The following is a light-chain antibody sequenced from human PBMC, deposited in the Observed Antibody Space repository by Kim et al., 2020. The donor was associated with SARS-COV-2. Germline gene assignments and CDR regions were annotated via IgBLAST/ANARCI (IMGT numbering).Light chain of an antibody. CDR3: SSYTSSSTWV. V-gene: IGLV2-14*04. J-gene: IGLJ3*02. CDR2: DVS. CDR1: SSDVGGYNY. Sequence: GQSSTISCTGTSSDVGGYNYVPWYQQHPGKAPKLMIYDVSKRPSGVSNRFSGSKSGNTASLTISGLQAEDEADYYCSSYTSSSTWVFGGGTQLTVL.